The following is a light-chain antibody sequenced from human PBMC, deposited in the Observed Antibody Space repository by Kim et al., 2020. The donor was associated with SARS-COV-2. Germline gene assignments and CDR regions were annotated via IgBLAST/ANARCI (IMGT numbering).Light chain of an antibody. Sequence: EIVLTQSPGTMSLSPEDRATLSCRASQNLRNNYLAWYQQSPGQSPRLLIYGAATRATGIPDRFSGSGSGTDFTLTISRLEPEDFALYYCLQYETSPYTFGQGTKLEI. V-gene: IGKV3-20*01. CDR1: QNLRNNY. J-gene: IGKJ2*01. CDR2: GAA. CDR3: LQYETSPYT.